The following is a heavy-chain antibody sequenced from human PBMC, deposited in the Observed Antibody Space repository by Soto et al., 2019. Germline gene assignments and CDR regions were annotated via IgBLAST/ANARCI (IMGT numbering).Heavy chain of an antibody. J-gene: IGHJ5*02. CDR2: MYHSGNT. V-gene: IGHV4-30-2*01. Sequence: SETLSLTCAVSGGSITNGGYSWGWIRQPPGQGLEWIGYMYHSGNTYYNPSLKGRVTISLDNSRNQFSLRLNSVTAADTAVYFGASSNADVVARPVRFDPWGQGTLVTVSS. D-gene: IGHD2-21*01. CDR3: ASSNADVVARPVRFDP. CDR1: GGSITNGGYS.